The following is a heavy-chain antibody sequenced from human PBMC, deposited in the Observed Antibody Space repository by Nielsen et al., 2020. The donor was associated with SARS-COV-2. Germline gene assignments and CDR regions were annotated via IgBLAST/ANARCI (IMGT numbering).Heavy chain of an antibody. CDR3: AIPYSGWPYNWFDP. D-gene: IGHD6-19*01. Sequence: SETLSLTCTVSGGSISSSSYYWGWIRQPPGKGLEWIGSIYYSGSTYYNPSLKSRVTISVYTSKNQFSLKLSSVTAADTAVYYCAIPYSGWPYNWFDPWGQGTLVTVSS. CDR1: GGSISSSSYY. CDR2: IYYSGST. V-gene: IGHV4-39*01. J-gene: IGHJ5*02.